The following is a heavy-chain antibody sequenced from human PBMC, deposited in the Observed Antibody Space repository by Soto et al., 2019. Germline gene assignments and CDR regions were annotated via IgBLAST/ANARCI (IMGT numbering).Heavy chain of an antibody. Sequence: SVKVSCKASGGTVSSYAISWVRQAPGQGLEWMGGIIPIFGTANYAQKFQGRVTITADESTSTAYMELSSLRSEDTAVYYCARDVNDYGDYWSEAHNWFDPWGQGTPVTVSS. D-gene: IGHD4-17*01. CDR3: ARDVNDYGDYWSEAHNWFDP. CDR2: IIPIFGTA. J-gene: IGHJ5*02. CDR1: GGTVSSYA. V-gene: IGHV1-69*13.